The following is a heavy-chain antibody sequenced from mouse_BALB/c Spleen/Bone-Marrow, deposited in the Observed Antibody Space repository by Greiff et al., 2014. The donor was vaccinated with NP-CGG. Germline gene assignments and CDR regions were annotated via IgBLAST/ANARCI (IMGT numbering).Heavy chain of an antibody. V-gene: IGHV7-3*02. Sequence: EVKLMESGGGLVQPGGSLRLSCATSGFTFTDYYMNWVRQPPGKALEWLGFIRNKANGYTTEYSASVKGRFTISRDNSQSILYLQMNTLGAEDSATYYCARDKGGILFDYWGQGTTLTVSS. CDR2: IRNKANGYTT. CDR1: GFTFTDYY. CDR3: ARDKGGILFDY. J-gene: IGHJ2*01. D-gene: IGHD1-1*02.